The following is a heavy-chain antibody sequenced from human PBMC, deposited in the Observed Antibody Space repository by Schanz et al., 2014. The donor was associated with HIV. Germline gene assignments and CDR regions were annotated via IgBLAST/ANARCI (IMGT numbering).Heavy chain of an antibody. CDR2: IWDDGSDK. CDR1: GFTFSDYG. CDR3: ARGGLQWHPEWFDL. V-gene: IGHV3-33*01. J-gene: IGHJ5*02. Sequence: QVQLVESGGGVVQPGRSLRLSCAASGFTFSDYGMHWARQALGKGLEWVAVIWDDGSDKYYGDSVKGRFTISRDNSKNTLYLQMNSLRAEDTAVYYCARGGLQWHPEWFDLWGQGTLVSVSS. D-gene: IGHD4-4*01.